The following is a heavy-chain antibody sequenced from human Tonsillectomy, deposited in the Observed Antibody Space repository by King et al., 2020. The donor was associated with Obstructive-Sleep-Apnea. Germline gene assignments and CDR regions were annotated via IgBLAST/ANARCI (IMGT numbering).Heavy chain of an antibody. CDR1: GFSLSTSGVG. CDR3: AHRPPLPYGMDV. J-gene: IGHJ6*02. V-gene: IGHV2-5*02. CDR2: IYWDDDK. Sequence: ITLKESGPTLVKPTQTLTLTCTFSGFSLSTSGVGVVWIRQPPGKALEWLALIYWDDDKRYSPSLKSRLTITKDTSKNQVVLTMTNMDPVDTATHYCAHRPPLPYGMDVWGQGTTVTVSS.